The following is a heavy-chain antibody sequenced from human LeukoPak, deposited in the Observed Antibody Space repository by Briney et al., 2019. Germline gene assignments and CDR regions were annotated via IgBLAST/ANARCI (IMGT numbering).Heavy chain of an antibody. CDR1: GFTFSSYG. Sequence: GGSLRLSCAASGFTFSSYGMHWVRQAPGKGLEWVAVIWYGGSNKYYADSVKGRFTISRDNSKNTLYLQMNSLRAEDTAVYYCARDKAVPAAGYYYGMDVWGKGTTVTVSS. V-gene: IGHV3-33*01. CDR3: ARDKAVPAAGYYYGMDV. J-gene: IGHJ6*04. CDR2: IWYGGSNK. D-gene: IGHD2-2*01.